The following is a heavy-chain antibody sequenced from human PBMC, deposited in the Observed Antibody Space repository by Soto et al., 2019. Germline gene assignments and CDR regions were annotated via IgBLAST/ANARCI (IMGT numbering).Heavy chain of an antibody. D-gene: IGHD6-13*01. CDR2: INRDGSKK. CDR3: ARDVSPGSSSLYLDAFDI. V-gene: IGHV3-7*05. CDR1: GFTLSAYW. J-gene: IGHJ3*02. Sequence: EVQLEESGGDLVQPGGSLRLSCAASGFTLSAYWMTWVPQAPGKGLEWVANINRDGSKKSYLDSVRGRFTISRNNVGNSLYLQMDSLRADDTALYYCARDVSPGSSSLYLDAFDIWGQGIMVTVSS.